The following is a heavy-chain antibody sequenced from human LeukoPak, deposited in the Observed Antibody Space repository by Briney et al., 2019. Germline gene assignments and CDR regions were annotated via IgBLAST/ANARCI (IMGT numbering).Heavy chain of an antibody. D-gene: IGHD4-17*01. Sequence: PGGSLRLSCAASGFTFSSYAMHWVRQAPGKGLEYVSAISSNGGSTYYANSVKGRFTISRDNSKNTLYLQMGSLRAEDMAVYCCARGPTTVTTLDYWGQGTLVTVSS. CDR3: ARGPTTVTTLDY. CDR2: ISSNGGST. J-gene: IGHJ4*02. V-gene: IGHV3-64*01. CDR1: GFTFSSYA.